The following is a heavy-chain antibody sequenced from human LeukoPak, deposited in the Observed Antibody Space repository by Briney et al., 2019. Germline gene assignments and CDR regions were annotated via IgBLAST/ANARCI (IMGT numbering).Heavy chain of an antibody. J-gene: IGHJ6*03. CDR2: LNPGSSVI. V-gene: IGHV3-48*03. D-gene: IGHD1-1*01. CDR3: ARQRLRGYPYYSYFPMDV. CDR1: GFTFRNYE. Sequence: PGGSLRLSCAAFGFTFRNYEMNWVRQGQGKGLEWLSYLNPGSSVIYYAASVRGRFTISRDNAKNSLYLQMNSLRAEDTAVYYCARQRLRGYPYYSYFPMDVWGKGTTVTVSS.